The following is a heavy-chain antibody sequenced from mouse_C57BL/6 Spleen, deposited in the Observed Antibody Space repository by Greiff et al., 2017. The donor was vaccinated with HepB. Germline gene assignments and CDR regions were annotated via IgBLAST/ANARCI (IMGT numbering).Heavy chain of an antibody. CDR2: IDPSDSYT. J-gene: IGHJ4*01. Sequence: QVHVKQPGAELVMPGASVKLSCKASGYTFTSYWMHWVKQRPGQGLEWIGEIDPSDSYTNYNQKFKGKSTLTVDKSSSTAYMQLSSLTSEDSAVYYCARRNDYAMDYWGQGTSVTVSS. V-gene: IGHV1-69*01. CDR3: ARRNDYAMDY. CDR1: GYTFTSYW.